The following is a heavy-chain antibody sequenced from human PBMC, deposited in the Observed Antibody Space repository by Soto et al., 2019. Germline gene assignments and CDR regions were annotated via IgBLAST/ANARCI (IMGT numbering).Heavy chain of an antibody. CDR2: ISAYNGNT. J-gene: IGHJ6*02. D-gene: IGHD2-2*01. CDR3: AREWGLSLAQLHHGMDV. Sequence: QVQLVQSGAEVKKPGASVKVSCKASGYTFTSYGISWVRQAPGQGLEWMGWISAYNGNTNYAQKLQGRVTMTTDTPTSTAYMELRSLRSDDTAVYYCAREWGLSLAQLHHGMDVWGQGTTVTVSS. CDR1: GYTFTSYG. V-gene: IGHV1-18*01.